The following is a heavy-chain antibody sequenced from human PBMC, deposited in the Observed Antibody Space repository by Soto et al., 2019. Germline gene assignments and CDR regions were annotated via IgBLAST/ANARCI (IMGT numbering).Heavy chain of an antibody. D-gene: IGHD6-25*01. J-gene: IGHJ5*02. V-gene: IGHV5-51*01. CDR1: GHSFTRYW. CDR3: ARSRIAARNWFDP. Sequence: GECLTSSCTGSGHSFTRYWIGWVRQMPGKGLEWMGIIYPGDSDTRYSPSFQGQVTISADKSISTAYLQRSSLKASDTAMYYCARSRIAARNWFDPWGQGTLVTVSS. CDR2: IYPGDSDT.